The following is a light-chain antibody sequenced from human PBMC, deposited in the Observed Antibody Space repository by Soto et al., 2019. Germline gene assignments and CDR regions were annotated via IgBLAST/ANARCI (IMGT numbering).Light chain of an antibody. CDR1: QSINSN. Sequence: EIVMTQSPATLSVSPGERATLSCRASQSINSNLAWYQQKPGQAPRLLIYAASTRATGIPARFSGSGSGTEFTLTISSLQSEDFAVYYCQQSDSIPYTFGQGTNLEIK. J-gene: IGKJ2*01. V-gene: IGKV3-15*01. CDR3: QQSDSIPYT. CDR2: AAS.